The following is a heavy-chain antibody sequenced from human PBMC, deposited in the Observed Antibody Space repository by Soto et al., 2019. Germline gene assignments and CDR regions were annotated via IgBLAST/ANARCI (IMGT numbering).Heavy chain of an antibody. Sequence: ASDTLSLTSTVSCSSIIGHYWRCIRQPPGNGLEWIGYIYDSGSTHYSPSLQSRVTMSVDRSKNQFSLALTSVTAADTAVYFCARYRRGTGWYYLDYWGQGILVTVS. J-gene: IGHJ4*02. CDR1: CSSIIGHY. D-gene: IGHD6-19*01. CDR3: ARYRRGTGWYYLDY. V-gene: IGHV4-59*11. CDR2: IYDSGST.